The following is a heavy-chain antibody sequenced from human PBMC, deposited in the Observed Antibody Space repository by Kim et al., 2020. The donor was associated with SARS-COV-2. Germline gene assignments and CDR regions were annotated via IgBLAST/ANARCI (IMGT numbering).Heavy chain of an antibody. J-gene: IGHJ6*02. CDR3: ARVCSTSCQTLYYYYYGMDV. Sequence: ASVKVSCKASGYTFTGYYMHWVRQAPGQGLEWMGRINPNSGGTNYAQKFQGRVTMTRDTSISTAYMELSRLRSDDTAVYYCARVCSTSCQTLYYYYYGMDVWGQGTTVTVSS. V-gene: IGHV1-2*06. D-gene: IGHD2-2*01. CDR2: INPNSGGT. CDR1: GYTFTGYY.